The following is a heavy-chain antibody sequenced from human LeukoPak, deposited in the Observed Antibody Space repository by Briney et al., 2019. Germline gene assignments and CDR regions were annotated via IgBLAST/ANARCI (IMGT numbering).Heavy chain of an antibody. Sequence: PGGSLRLSCAASGFTFSSYAMSWVRQAPGKGLEWVSAISGSGGSTYYADSVKGRFTISRDNSKNTLYLQMNSLRAEDTAVYYCAKPLGYDSSGYYSVYYYYGMDVWGQGTTVTVSS. CDR1: GFTFSSYA. CDR3: AKPLGYDSSGYYSVYYYYGMDV. J-gene: IGHJ6*02. CDR2: ISGSGGST. D-gene: IGHD3-22*01. V-gene: IGHV3-23*01.